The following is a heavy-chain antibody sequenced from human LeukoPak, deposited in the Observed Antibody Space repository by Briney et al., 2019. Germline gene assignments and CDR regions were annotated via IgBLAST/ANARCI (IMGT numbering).Heavy chain of an antibody. CDR2: IYTSGST. CDR1: GGSISSHY. D-gene: IGHD3-22*01. J-gene: IGHJ6*02. CDR3: ARDGSSGYYYIYYGMDV. Sequence: SETLSLTCTVSGGSISSHYWSWIRQPAGKGLEWIGRIYTSGSTNYNPSLKSRVTMSVDTSKNQFSLKLSSVTAADTAVYYCARDGSSGYYYIYYGMDVWGQGTTVTVSS. V-gene: IGHV4-4*07.